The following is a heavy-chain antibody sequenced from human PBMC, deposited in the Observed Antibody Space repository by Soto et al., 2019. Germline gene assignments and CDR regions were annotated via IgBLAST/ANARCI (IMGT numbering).Heavy chain of an antibody. D-gene: IGHD2-15*01. Sequence: GGSLRLSCVVSGFNFSRDWMSWVRQAPGKGLEWVANVKEDGSDKYYVDSVKGRFSISRDNAKNSVYLQMDRLTEEDTAVYYCTRDSCSGGSCWGQGTLVTVSS. CDR2: VKEDGSDK. CDR1: GFNFSRDW. V-gene: IGHV3-7*01. J-gene: IGHJ4*02. CDR3: TRDSCSGGSC.